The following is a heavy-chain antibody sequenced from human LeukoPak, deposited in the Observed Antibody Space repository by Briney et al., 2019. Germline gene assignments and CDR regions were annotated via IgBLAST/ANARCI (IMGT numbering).Heavy chain of an antibody. CDR2: MYPSGST. CDR1: GGSFSGYY. V-gene: IGHV4-34*01. D-gene: IGHD3-22*01. Sequence: PSETLSLTCAVYGGSFSGYYWTWIRQTPEKGLEWIGEMYPSGSTNYNPSLKSRVTISVDTSKNQFSLELSSVTAADTAVYYCARGRQDVTMIGVVMTAVSYYLDVWGKGTTVTVS. CDR3: ARGRQDVTMIGVVMTAVSYYLDV. J-gene: IGHJ6*03.